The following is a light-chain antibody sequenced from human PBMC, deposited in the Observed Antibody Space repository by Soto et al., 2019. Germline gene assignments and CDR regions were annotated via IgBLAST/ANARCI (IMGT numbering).Light chain of an antibody. CDR2: GAS. CDR3: QQYHNSPLT. Sequence: EMVLSQSPGTVSLSTGEGATLSCRASQSVANNYLAWYQQKPGQAPRVLIYGASSRTTGIPDRFSGSGSGTDFTLTISRLEPEDFAVYYCQQYHNSPLTFGQGTKV. J-gene: IGKJ1*01. CDR1: QSVANNY. V-gene: IGKV3-20*01.